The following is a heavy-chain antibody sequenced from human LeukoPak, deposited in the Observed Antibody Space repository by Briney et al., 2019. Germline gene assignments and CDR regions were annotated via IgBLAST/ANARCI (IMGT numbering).Heavy chain of an antibody. Sequence: GASVKVSCKASGYTFTGYYIHWVRQAPGQGLEWMGWINPNSGVTHYPQKFQGRVTMTRDTSIRTAYMEVSSLRSDDTAVYYCARDKSGSSGWYSYFDYWGQGTLVTVSS. V-gene: IGHV1-2*02. CDR1: GYTFTGYY. D-gene: IGHD6-19*01. J-gene: IGHJ4*02. CDR3: ARDKSGSSGWYSYFDY. CDR2: INPNSGVT.